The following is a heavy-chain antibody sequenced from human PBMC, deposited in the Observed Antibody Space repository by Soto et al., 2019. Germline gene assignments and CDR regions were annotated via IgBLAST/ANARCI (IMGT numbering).Heavy chain of an antibody. V-gene: IGHV1-18*01. Sequence: QVQLVQSGAEVKKPGASVKVSCKASGYTFTSYGISWVRQSPGQGLEWMGWISAYNGNTNNAQKFQGRVVVTTDTSTSTAYMELMNLRSDDTAVYYCARTSGYSSTDTRFDPWGQGTLVTVSS. CDR1: GYTFTSYG. CDR2: ISAYNGNT. D-gene: IGHD6-13*01. CDR3: ARTSGYSSTDTRFDP. J-gene: IGHJ5*02.